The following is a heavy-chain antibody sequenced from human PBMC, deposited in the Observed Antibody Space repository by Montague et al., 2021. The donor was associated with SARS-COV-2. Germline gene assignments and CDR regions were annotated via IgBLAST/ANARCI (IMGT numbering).Heavy chain of an antibody. Sequence: SETLSLTCTVSGGSIMSSDYYWGWIRQAPGKGLEWIGSIYYSGSTIYTPSLKTRLSMSIDKSKNQFSLRLNSVTAADTSIYYCARHETGHPPFVDWGQGTLVTVSS. CDR3: ARHETGHPPFVD. D-gene: IGHD7-27*01. CDR1: GGSIMSSDYY. CDR2: IYYSGST. J-gene: IGHJ4*02. V-gene: IGHV4-39*01.